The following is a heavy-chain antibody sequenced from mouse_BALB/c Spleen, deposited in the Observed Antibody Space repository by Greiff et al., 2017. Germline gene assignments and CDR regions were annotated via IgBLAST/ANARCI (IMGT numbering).Heavy chain of an antibody. Sequence: VQLQQSGAELARPGASVKLSCKASGYTFTSYWMQWVKQRPGQGLEWIGAIYPGDGDTRYTQKFKGKATLTADKSSSTAYMQLSSLASEDSAVYYCARSPMIFDYWGQGTTLTVSS. V-gene: IGHV1-87*01. J-gene: IGHJ2*01. D-gene: IGHD2-4*01. CDR1: GYTFTSYW. CDR3: ARSPMIFDY. CDR2: IYPGDGDT.